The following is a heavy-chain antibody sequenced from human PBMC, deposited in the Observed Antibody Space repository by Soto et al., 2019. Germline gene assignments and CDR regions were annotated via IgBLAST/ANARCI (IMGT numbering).Heavy chain of an antibody. CDR3: TRGYGDYVRDY. J-gene: IGHJ4*02. D-gene: IGHD4-17*01. CDR2: IRSKANNYAT. Sequence: EVQLVESGGGLVQPGESLTLSCAVSGFTFSGSAMHWVRQASGKGLEWVGRIRSKANNYATTYAASVKGRFTISRDDSKNTAYLQMNSLKSEDTDVYYCTRGYGDYVRDYWGQGTLVTVSS. V-gene: IGHV3-73*01. CDR1: GFTFSGSA.